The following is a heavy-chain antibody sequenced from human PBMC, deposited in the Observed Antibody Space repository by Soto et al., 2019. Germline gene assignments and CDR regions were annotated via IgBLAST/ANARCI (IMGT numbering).Heavy chain of an antibody. V-gene: IGHV3-23*01. D-gene: IGHD3-9*01. CDR2: INAPGSPT. Sequence: EVQLLESGGHLVQTGGSLILSCAASGFTFSTYTMNWVRQAPGKGLEWVSGINAPGSPTYYAASVKGRFTVPRDNSTTMLFLQMNSLRDEDTAVYYCAKDRHPDGIWTCDSWGPGTLVTVSS. CDR3: AKDRHPDGIWTCDS. J-gene: IGHJ4*02. CDR1: GFTFSTYT.